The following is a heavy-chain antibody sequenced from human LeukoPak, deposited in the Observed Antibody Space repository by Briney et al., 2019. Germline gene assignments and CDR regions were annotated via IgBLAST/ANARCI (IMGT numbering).Heavy chain of an antibody. CDR2: INPNSGGT. CDR1: GYTFTGYY. J-gene: IGHJ4*02. V-gene: IGHV1-2*02. Sequence: GASVKVSCKASGYTFTGYYMHWVRQAPGQGLEWMGWINPNSGGTNYAQKFQGRVTMTRDTSISTAYMELSRLRSDDTAVYYCARAPSSGWYQGYFDYWGQGTLVTVSS. D-gene: IGHD6-19*01. CDR3: ARAPSSGWYQGYFDY.